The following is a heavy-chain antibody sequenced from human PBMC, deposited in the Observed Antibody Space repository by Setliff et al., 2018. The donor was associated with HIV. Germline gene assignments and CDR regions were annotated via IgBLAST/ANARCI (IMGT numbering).Heavy chain of an antibody. Sequence: SVKVSCKASGVTFSSYAISWVRQAPGQGLEWMGGIIPILGIANYAQKFQGRVTITADKSTSTAYMELSSLRSEDTALYYCAGGILTGYFSDMGYWGQGIPVTVSS. CDR2: IIPILGIA. D-gene: IGHD3-9*01. CDR3: AGGILTGYFSDMGY. V-gene: IGHV1-69*10. J-gene: IGHJ4*02. CDR1: GVTFSSYA.